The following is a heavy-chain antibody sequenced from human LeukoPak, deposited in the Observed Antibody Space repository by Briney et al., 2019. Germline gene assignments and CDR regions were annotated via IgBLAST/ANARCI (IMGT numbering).Heavy chain of an antibody. CDR1: GGSISSYY. Sequence: SETLSLTCTVSGGSISSYYWSWIRQPAGKGLEWIGRIYTSGSTNYNPSLKSRVTMSIDTSKNQFSLKLSSVTAADTAVYYCARDPEDKNGDYGAFDIWGQGTMVTVSS. J-gene: IGHJ3*02. V-gene: IGHV4-4*07. CDR3: ARDPEDKNGDYGAFDI. D-gene: IGHD4-17*01. CDR2: IYTSGST.